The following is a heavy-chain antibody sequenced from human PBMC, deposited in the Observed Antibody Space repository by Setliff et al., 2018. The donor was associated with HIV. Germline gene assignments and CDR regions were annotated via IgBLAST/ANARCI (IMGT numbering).Heavy chain of an antibody. V-gene: IGHV3-48*01. CDR2: ISSASSTI. Sequence: GGSLRLSCAASGFTFSNYCMTWVRQAPGKGLEWLSYISSASSTIYYAGSLKGRFTISRDNAKNSLYLQMNSLRADDTAVYYCARELCTGGYCYSDYWGQGTLVTVSS. D-gene: IGHD2-8*02. J-gene: IGHJ4*02. CDR3: ARELCTGGYCYSDY. CDR1: GFTFSNYC.